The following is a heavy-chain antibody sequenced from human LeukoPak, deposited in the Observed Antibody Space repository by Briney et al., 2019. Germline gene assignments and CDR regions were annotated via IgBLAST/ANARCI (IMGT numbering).Heavy chain of an antibody. D-gene: IGHD3-10*01. CDR3: ARHDAGMVRGVRN. Sequence: GGSLRLSCAASGFTFSDYYMSWIRQAPGKGLEWVSYISSSSSYTNYADSVKGRFTISRDNAKNSLYVQINSLRAEDTAVYYCARHDAGMVRGVRNWGQGTPVTVSS. J-gene: IGHJ4*02. CDR1: GFTFSDYY. V-gene: IGHV3-11*03. CDR2: ISSSSSYT.